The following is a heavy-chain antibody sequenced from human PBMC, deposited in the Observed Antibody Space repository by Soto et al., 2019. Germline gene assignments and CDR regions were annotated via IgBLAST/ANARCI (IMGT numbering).Heavy chain of an antibody. CDR3: ARDQGYYDILTGYPMGPNWFDP. V-gene: IGHV1-46*01. CDR2: INPSGGST. D-gene: IGHD3-9*01. CDR1: GDTFTSYY. J-gene: IGHJ5*02. Sequence: WASVKVSCKASGDTFTSYYMHWVRQAPGQGLEWMGIINPSGGSTSYAQKFQGRVTMTRDTSTSTVYMELSSLRSEDTAVYYCARDQGYYDILTGYPMGPNWFDPWGQGTLVTVSS.